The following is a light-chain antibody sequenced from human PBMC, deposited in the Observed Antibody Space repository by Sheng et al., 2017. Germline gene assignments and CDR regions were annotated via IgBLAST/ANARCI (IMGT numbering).Light chain of an antibody. V-gene: IGKV3-15*01. CDR3: QQYNNWPSFT. J-gene: IGKJ2*01. CDR1: QSVNTN. CDR2: GAS. Sequence: EIAMTQSPDTLSVSPGERVTLSCRASQSVNTNLAWYQQISGQAPRLLIHGASTRATGTPARFSGSGSGTEFTLTISRLQSEDLAVYYCQQYNNWPSFTFGQGTILEI.